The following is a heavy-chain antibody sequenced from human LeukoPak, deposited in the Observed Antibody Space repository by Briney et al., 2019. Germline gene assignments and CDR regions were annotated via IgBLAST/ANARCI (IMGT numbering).Heavy chain of an antibody. CDR1: GGSISSYY. D-gene: IGHD3-3*01. V-gene: IGHV4-59*01. CDR3: ARHADYDFWSGPPDY. Sequence: SETLSLTCTVSGGSISSYYWSWIRQPPGKGLEWIGYIYYSGSTNYNPSLKSRVTISVDTSKNQFSLKLSSVTAADTAVYYCARHADYDFWSGPPDYWGQGTLVTVSS. J-gene: IGHJ4*02. CDR2: IYYSGST.